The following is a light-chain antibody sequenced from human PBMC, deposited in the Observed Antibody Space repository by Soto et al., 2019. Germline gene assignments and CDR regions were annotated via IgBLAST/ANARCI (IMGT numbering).Light chain of an antibody. CDR2: GAS. Sequence: EVVMTQSPATLSLSPGERATLSCRASQSVSSDLAWYQQKPGQAPRLLIYGASTRAIDIPARFSGGGSGTEFTLAISNLQSEDFGIYYCQQYNDWPPITFGPGTEVDFK. CDR1: QSVSSD. J-gene: IGKJ3*01. V-gene: IGKV3-15*01. CDR3: QQYNDWPPIT.